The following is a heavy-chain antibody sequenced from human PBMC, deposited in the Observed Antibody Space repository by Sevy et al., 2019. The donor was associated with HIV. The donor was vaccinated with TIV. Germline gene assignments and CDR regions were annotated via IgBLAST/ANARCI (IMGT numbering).Heavy chain of an antibody. CDR3: AREIFHWGAFDI. J-gene: IGHJ3*02. Sequence: GGSLRLSCAASGFTFSSYSMNWVRQAPGKGLEWISSISSSSSYIYYADSVKGRFTISRDNAKNSLYLQMNSLRAEDTAVYYCAREIFHWGAFDIWGQGTMVTVSS. D-gene: IGHD3-9*01. V-gene: IGHV3-21*01. CDR2: ISSSSSYI. CDR1: GFTFSSYS.